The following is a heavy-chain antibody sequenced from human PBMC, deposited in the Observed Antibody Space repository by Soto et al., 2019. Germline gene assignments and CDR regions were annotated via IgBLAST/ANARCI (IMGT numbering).Heavy chain of an antibody. CDR3: ARDHGDYGDYPTLDY. V-gene: IGHV1-69*01. Sequence: QVQLVQSGAEVKKPGSSVKVSCKASGGTFSSYAISWVRQAPGQGLEWMGGIIPIFGTANYAQKFQGRVTITADECTSTAYMDLSSLKSEDTAVYSCARDHGDYGDYPTLDYWGQGTLVTVCS. CDR1: GGTFSSYA. D-gene: IGHD4-17*01. J-gene: IGHJ4*02. CDR2: IIPIFGTA.